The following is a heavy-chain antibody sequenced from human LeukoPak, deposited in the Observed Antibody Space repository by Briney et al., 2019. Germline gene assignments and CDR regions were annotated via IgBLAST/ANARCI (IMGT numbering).Heavy chain of an antibody. V-gene: IGHV3-21*01. Sequence: GGSLRLSCVASGFTFSTYDMNWVRQAPGKGLEWVSAITSTSNHINYADSVKGRFTISRDSANNSLYLKMNSLRAEDTAVYYCARVYSANGYGSGYYDYWGQGTLVTVSS. J-gene: IGHJ4*02. CDR2: ITSTSNHI. D-gene: IGHD3-10*01. CDR3: ARVYSANGYGSGYYDY. CDR1: GFTFSTYD.